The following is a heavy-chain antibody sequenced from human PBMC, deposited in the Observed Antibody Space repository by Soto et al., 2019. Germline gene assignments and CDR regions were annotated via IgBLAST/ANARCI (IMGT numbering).Heavy chain of an antibody. V-gene: IGHV5-51*01. CDR2: IYPGDSDT. Sequence: PGESLKISCKGSGYSFTSYWIGWVRQMPGKGLEWMGIIYPGDSDTRYSPSFQGQVTISADKSISTAYLQWSSLKASDTAMYYCARRGAAARQIIKYYFDYSGQGTLVTVSS. CDR1: GYSFTSYW. D-gene: IGHD6-6*01. J-gene: IGHJ4*02. CDR3: ARRGAAARQIIKYYFDY.